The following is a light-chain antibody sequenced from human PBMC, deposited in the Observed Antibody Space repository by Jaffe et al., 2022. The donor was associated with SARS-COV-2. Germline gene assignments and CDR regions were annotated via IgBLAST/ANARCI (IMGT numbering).Light chain of an antibody. CDR1: QVISSW. J-gene: IGKJ1*01. V-gene: IGKV1-12*01. Sequence: DIQMTQSPSSVSASVGDRVTITCRASQVISSWLAWYQQKPGKAPKLLIYAASSLQSGVPSRFSGSGSGTDFTLTINSLQPEDCATYYCQQANSFPLTFGQGTKVEIK. CDR3: QQANSFPLT. CDR2: AAS.